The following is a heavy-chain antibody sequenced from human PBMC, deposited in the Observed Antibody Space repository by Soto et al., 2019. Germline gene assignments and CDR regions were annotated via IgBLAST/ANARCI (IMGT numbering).Heavy chain of an antibody. J-gene: IGHJ4*02. V-gene: IGHV4-39*07. CDR1: GDSISSSNYF. Sequence: SETLSLTCTVSGDSISSSNYFWGWIRQPPGKGLEWIGTIFYSGSTYYNPSLKSRVTISVDTSKNQFSLRLISVTAADTAVYYCARRYGGNFDYWGQGTLVTVSS. CDR3: ARRYGGNFDY. CDR2: IFYSGST. D-gene: IGHD3-16*01.